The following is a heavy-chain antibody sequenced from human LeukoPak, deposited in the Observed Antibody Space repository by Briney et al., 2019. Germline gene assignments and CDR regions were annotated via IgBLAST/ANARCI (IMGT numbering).Heavy chain of an antibody. CDR1: GFSFSNYW. J-gene: IGHJ4*02. Sequence: GGSLRLSCAACGFSFSNYWMHWVRHVPGKGLVWVSRINEDGSVKSYADSVKGRFTISRDNAKNTVSLQMNSLRAEDTAVYYCVRDLILVDTPGDDFDYWGQGALVTVPS. CDR3: VRDLILVDTPGDDFDY. CDR2: INEDGSVK. V-gene: IGHV3-74*01. D-gene: IGHD4-23*01.